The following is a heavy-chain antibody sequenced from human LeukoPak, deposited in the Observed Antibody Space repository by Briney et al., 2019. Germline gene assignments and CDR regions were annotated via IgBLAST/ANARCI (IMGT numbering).Heavy chain of an antibody. CDR2: VSGSGGDI. D-gene: IGHD6-13*01. J-gene: IGHJ4*02. Sequence: GGSLRLSCEASGFILRIYAMSWVRQAPGKGLEGVSAVSGSGGDIFCADSVKGRFPISSHNSTSTLYLQLNSLRAEDTAVYYCAKDLAAAGHFDYWGQGTLVTVSS. CDR3: AKDLAAAGHFDY. CDR1: GFILRIYA. V-gene: IGHV3-23*01.